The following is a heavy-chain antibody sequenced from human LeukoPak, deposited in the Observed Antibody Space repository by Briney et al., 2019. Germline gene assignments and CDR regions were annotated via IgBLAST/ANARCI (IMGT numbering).Heavy chain of an antibody. J-gene: IGHJ5*02. V-gene: IGHV4-34*01. Sequence: PSETLSLTCAVYGGSFSGYYWSWIRQPPGKGLEWIGEINHSGSTNYNPSLKSRVTISVDTSKNQFSLKLSPVTAADTAVYYCARVMVGAATGDPAFDPWGQGTLVTVSS. CDR3: ARVMVGAATGDPAFDP. CDR1: GGSFSGYY. D-gene: IGHD1-26*01. CDR2: INHSGST.